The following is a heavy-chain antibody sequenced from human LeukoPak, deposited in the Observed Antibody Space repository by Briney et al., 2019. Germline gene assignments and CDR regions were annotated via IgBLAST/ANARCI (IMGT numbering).Heavy chain of an antibody. CDR2: MYLSGTT. Sequence: SETLSLTCAVSGGSISSSNWWSWVRQPPGKGLEWIGEMYLSGTTHSNPSVKSRVTISIDKSKNQFFLNLSSVTAADTAVYYCAGLVGRYSSGLYYYYFDYWGQGTLVTVSS. CDR1: GGSISSSNW. J-gene: IGHJ4*02. D-gene: IGHD3-22*01. V-gene: IGHV4-4*02. CDR3: AGLVGRYSSGLYYYYFDY.